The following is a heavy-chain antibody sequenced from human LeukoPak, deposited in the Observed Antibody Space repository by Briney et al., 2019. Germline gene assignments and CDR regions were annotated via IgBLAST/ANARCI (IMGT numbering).Heavy chain of an antibody. CDR2: VYYSGST. CDR1: GGSISSYY. D-gene: IGHD6-13*01. J-gene: IGHJ2*01. Sequence: KPSETLSLTCTVSGGSISSYYWQWIRQPPGNRLEWIGYVYYSGSTDYNPSLQSRVTISVDASKNQFSLKLTSVTAADTAVYYCARGEPRIARPGAPPFDLWGRGTLVTVSS. V-gene: IGHV4-59*01. CDR3: ARGEPRIARPGAPPFDL.